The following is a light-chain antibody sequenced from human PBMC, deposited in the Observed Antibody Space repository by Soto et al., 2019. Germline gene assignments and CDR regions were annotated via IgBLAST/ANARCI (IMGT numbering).Light chain of an antibody. CDR2: DAY. CDR1: QSVDRY. Sequence: FWFTHSPHTRSFSXLXXXXPXXXASQSVDRYVAWYQQKVGQAPRLLIYDAYTRATGVGARFTGSGSATDFSLTITSLEPEDFAVYYCQQRGKWPSTFGPGT. J-gene: IGKJ2*02. CDR3: QQRGKWPST. V-gene: IGKV3-11*01.